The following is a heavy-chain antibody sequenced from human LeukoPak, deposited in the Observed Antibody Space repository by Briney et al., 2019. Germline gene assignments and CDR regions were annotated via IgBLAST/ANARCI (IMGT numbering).Heavy chain of an antibody. CDR1: GGTFSGYA. Sequence: ASVKVSCKASGGTFSGYAISWVRQAPGQGLEWMGGIIPMFGTANYAQKFQGRVTITADESTSTAYMELSSLRSEDTAVYYCARGTSRSGRRYCGGDCYRAYYDYWGQGTLVTVSS. CDR2: IIPMFGTA. J-gene: IGHJ4*02. V-gene: IGHV1-69*13. D-gene: IGHD2-21*01. CDR3: ARGTSRSGRRYCGGDCYRAYYDY.